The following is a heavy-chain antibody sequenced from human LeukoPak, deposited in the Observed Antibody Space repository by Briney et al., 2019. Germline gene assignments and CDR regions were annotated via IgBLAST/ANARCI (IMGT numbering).Heavy chain of an antibody. J-gene: IGHJ4*02. V-gene: IGHV4-59*08. CDR2: IYYSGST. CDR3: ARGYGDYRYYFDY. D-gene: IGHD4-17*01. Sequence: PSETLSLTCTASGGSISSYYWSWIRQPPGKGLEWIGYIYYSGSTNYNPSLKSRVTISVDTSKNQFSLKLSSVTAADTAVYYCARGYGDYRYYFDYWGQGTLVTVSS. CDR1: GGSISSYY.